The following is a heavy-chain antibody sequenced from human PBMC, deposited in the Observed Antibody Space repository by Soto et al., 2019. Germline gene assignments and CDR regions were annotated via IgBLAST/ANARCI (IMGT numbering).Heavy chain of an antibody. V-gene: IGHV1-69*13. CDR3: ARGRDGYNSLLWDY. D-gene: IGHD5-12*01. CDR2: IIPIFGTA. CDR1: GYTFTSYA. J-gene: IGHJ4*02. Sequence: QVQLVQSGAEVKKPGASVKVSCKASGYTFTSYAISWVRQAPGQGLEWMGGIIPIFGTANYAQKFQGRVTITADESTSTAYMELSSLRSEDTAVYYCARGRDGYNSLLWDYWGQGTLVTVSS.